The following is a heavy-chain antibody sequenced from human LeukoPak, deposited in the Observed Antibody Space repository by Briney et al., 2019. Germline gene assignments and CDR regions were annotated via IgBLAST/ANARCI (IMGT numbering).Heavy chain of an antibody. CDR3: ARDIRPYYYGSGTYNWFDP. CDR2: IYYSGST. V-gene: IGHV4-39*07. D-gene: IGHD3-10*01. J-gene: IGHJ5*02. CDR1: GGSISSYY. Sequence: PSETLSLTCTVSGGSISSYYWGWIRQPPGKGLEWIGSIYYSGSTYYNPSLKSRVTISVDTSKNQFSLKLSSVTAADTAVYYCARDIRPYYYGSGTYNWFDPWGQGTLVTVSS.